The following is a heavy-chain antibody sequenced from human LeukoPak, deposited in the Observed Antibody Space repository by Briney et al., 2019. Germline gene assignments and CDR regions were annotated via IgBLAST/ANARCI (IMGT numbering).Heavy chain of an antibody. J-gene: IGHJ3*02. CDR3: ARGSIVGAKTLGFGAFDI. CDR2: INPSGGSR. CDR1: GYTFTSYY. Sequence: ASVKVSCRASGYTFTSYYMHWVRQAPGQGLEWMGIINPSGGSRSYAQKFQGRVTMTRDTSTSTVYMELSSLRSEDTAVYYCARGSIVGAKTLGFGAFDIWGQGTMVTVSS. V-gene: IGHV1-46*01. D-gene: IGHD1-26*01.